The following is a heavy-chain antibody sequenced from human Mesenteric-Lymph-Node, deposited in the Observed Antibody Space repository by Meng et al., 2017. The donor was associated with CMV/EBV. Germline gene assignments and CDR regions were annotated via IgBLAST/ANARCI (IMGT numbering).Heavy chain of an antibody. CDR2: IYYRGST. Sequence: SETLSLTCTVSGDSTGSGSYYWGWIRQPPGKGLEWIGTIYYRGSTYYNPSLKSRVTMSVDTSKNQFSLKLSSVTAVDTAVYYCARHSTGHYGGFDYWGQGTLVTVSS. CDR1: GDSTGSGSYY. V-gene: IGHV4-39*07. D-gene: IGHD3-22*01. CDR3: ARHSTGHYGGFDY. J-gene: IGHJ4*02.